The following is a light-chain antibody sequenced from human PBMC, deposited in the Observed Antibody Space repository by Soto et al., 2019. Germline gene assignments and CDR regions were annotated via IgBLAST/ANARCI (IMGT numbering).Light chain of an antibody. J-gene: IGKJ3*01. CDR3: QQYGSSLFT. V-gene: IGKV3-20*01. CDR1: QSVSSSY. CDR2: GAS. Sequence: EIVLTQSPGTLSLSPGERATLSCRASQSVSSSYLAWYQQKPGQAPRLLIYGASSRATGMPDRFSGSGSGTDFTLTISRLEPEDFAVYYCQQYGSSLFTFGPGTKVHIK.